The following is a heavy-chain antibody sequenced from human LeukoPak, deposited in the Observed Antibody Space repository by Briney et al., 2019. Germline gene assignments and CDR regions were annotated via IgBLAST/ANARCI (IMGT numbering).Heavy chain of an antibody. CDR1: GFTFSSYA. V-gene: IGHV3-23*01. D-gene: IGHD3-10*01. CDR3: AKGRYYGSGSSTARYYGMDV. J-gene: IGHJ6*02. CDR2: ISGSGGST. Sequence: GGSLRLSCAASGFTFSSYAMSWVRQAPGKGLEWVSAISGSGGSTYYADSVKGRFTISRDNSKNTLYLQMNSLRAEDTAVYYCAKGRYYGSGSSTARYYGMDVWGQGTTVTVSS.